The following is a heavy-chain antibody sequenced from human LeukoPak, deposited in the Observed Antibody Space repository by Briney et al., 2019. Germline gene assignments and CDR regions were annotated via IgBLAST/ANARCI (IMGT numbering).Heavy chain of an antibody. D-gene: IGHD4/OR15-4a*01. Sequence: ASVKVSFKASGYMFTTYYIHWVRQAPGQGPEGMGWINPNTGDTNYAPKFRGRVSMTRDESVSTAYMELSGLTSDDTAVFYCARVRRLMQTFDVWGQGTMVTVSS. J-gene: IGHJ3*01. V-gene: IGHV1-2*02. CDR1: GYMFTTYY. CDR3: ARVRRLMQTFDV. CDR2: INPNTGDT.